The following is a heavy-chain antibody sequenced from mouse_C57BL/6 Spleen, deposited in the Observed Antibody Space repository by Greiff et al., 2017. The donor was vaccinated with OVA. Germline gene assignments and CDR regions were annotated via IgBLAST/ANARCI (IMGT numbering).Heavy chain of an antibody. J-gene: IGHJ3*01. CDR2: ISSGSSTI. D-gene: IGHD1-1*01. CDR3: AREMGSSLAY. V-gene: IGHV5-17*01. CDR1: GFTFSDYG. Sequence: VKLVESGGGLVKPGGSLKLSCAASGFTFSDYGMHWVRQAPEKGLEWVAYISSGSSTIYYADTVKGRFTISRDNAKNTLFLQMTSLRSEDTAMYYCAREMGSSLAYWGQGTLVTVSA.